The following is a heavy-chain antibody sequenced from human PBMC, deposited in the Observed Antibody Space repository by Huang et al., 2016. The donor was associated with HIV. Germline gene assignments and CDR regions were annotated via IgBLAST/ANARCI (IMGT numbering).Heavy chain of an antibody. CDR2: SNRSGSA. CDR1: GRSFSGYS. D-gene: IGHD3-22*01. Sequence: QVQLQQWGAGLLKPSETLTLTCAVYGRSFSGYSWTWIRQPPGKGPEGIGDSNRSGSANYNPSVRRRVSLSVDAAKTQFSLKLKAVTAADTATYYCASGFFDRSGQETLMALPFDYWSQGSLVIVSS. J-gene: IGHJ4*02. CDR3: ASGFFDRSGQETLMALPFDY. V-gene: IGHV4-34*02.